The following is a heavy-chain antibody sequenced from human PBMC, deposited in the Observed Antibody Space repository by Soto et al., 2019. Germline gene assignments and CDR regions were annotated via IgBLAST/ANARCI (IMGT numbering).Heavy chain of an antibody. V-gene: IGHV3-9*01. CDR3: AKDTKIAVAGTRSAFDI. CDR1: GFTFDDYA. D-gene: IGHD6-19*01. Sequence: GGSLRLSCAASGFTFDDYAMHWVRQAPGRGLEWVSGISWNSGSIGYADSVKGRFTISRDNAKNSLYLQMNSLRAEDTALYYCAKDTKIAVAGTRSAFDIRGQGTMVTVSS. CDR2: ISWNSGSI. J-gene: IGHJ3*02.